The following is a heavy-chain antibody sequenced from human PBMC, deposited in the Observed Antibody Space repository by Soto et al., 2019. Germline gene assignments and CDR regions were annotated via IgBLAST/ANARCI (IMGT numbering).Heavy chain of an antibody. CDR1: GYTFTSYG. J-gene: IGHJ4*02. CDR2: IGAYSGNT. D-gene: IGHD3-3*01. CDR3: ARPNDFWSGYSFDY. V-gene: IGHV1-18*01. Sequence: ASVKVSCKASGYTFTSYGISWVRQAPGQGLEWMGWIGAYSGNTNYAQKLQGRVTMTTDTSTSTAYMELRSLRSDDTAVYYCARPNDFWSGYSFDYWGQGTLVTVSS.